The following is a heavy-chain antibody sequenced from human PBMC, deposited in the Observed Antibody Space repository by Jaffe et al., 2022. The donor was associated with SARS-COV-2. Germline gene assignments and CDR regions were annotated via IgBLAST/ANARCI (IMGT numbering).Heavy chain of an antibody. Sequence: QVQLQESGPGLVKPSETLSLTCTVSGGSISSYYWSWIRQPPGKGLEWIGYIYYSGSTNYNPSLKSRVTISVDTSKNQFSLKLSSVTAADTAVYYCACGSTYFDYWGQGTLVTVSS. CDR3: ACGSTYFDY. D-gene: IGHD1-1*01. V-gene: IGHV4-59*08. CDR1: GGSISSYY. CDR2: IYYSGST. J-gene: IGHJ4*02.